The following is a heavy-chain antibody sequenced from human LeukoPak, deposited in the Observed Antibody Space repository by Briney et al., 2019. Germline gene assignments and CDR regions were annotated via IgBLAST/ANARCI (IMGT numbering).Heavy chain of an antibody. CDR2: IYHSGST. V-gene: IGHV4-38-2*02. D-gene: IGHD3-22*01. CDR3: ARDWAFDDSSGYDY. J-gene: IGHJ4*02. CDR1: GYSISSGYY. Sequence: KSSETLSLTCTVSGYSISSGYYWGWIRQPPGKGLEWIGSIYHSGSTYYNPSLKSRVTISVDTSKNQFSLKLSSVTAADTAVYYCARDWAFDDSSGYDYWGQGTLVTVSS.